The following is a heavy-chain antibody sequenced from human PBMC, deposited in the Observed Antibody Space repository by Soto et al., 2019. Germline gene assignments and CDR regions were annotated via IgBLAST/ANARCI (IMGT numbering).Heavy chain of an antibody. J-gene: IGHJ4*02. CDR3: ARVYGSYYDFWSGYTRFDY. D-gene: IGHD3-3*01. V-gene: IGHV1-8*01. CDR2: MNPNSGNT. CDR1: GYTFTSYD. Sequence: ASVKVSCKASGYTFTSYDINWVRQATGQGLEWMGWMNPNSGNTGYAQKFQGRVTMTRNTSISTAYMELSSLRSEDTAVYYCARVYGSYYDFWSGYTRFDYWGQGTLVTVSS.